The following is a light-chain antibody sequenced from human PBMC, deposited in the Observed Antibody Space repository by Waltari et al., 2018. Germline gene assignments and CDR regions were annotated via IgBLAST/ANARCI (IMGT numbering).Light chain of an antibody. V-gene: IGLV2-14*01. Sequence: QSALTQPASVSGSPGQSITIPCTGTRSDVGFYDFVSWFQQHPGKAPKVMIYKVNNRPSGVSNRFSGSKSANTASLTISGLQAEDEADYYCSSYTRRSYWVFGGGTQLTVL. J-gene: IGLJ3*02. CDR2: KVN. CDR1: RSDVGFYDF. CDR3: SSYTRRSYWV.